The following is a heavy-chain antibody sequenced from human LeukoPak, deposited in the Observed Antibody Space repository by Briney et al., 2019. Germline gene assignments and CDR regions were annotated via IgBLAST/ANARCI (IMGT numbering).Heavy chain of an antibody. CDR3: AKDKSSSGYWYYFDY. CDR1: GFTFSSYG. CDR2: LSFDGSNK. Sequence: GRSLRLSCAASGFTFSSYGMHGVRQAPGKGLEWVAVLSFDGSNKYYADSVKGRFTISRDNSKNTLYLQMNSLRDEDTAVYYCAKDKSSSGYWYYFDYWGQGTLVTVSS. J-gene: IGHJ4*02. V-gene: IGHV3-30*18. D-gene: IGHD3-22*01.